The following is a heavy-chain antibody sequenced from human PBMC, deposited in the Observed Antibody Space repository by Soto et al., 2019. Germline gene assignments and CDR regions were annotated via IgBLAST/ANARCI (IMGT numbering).Heavy chain of an antibody. CDR1: GFTFSDYD. D-gene: IGHD3-3*01. CDR2: ISSGGSSI. V-gene: IGHV3-11*01. Sequence: PGGSLRLSCAASGFTFSDYDMSWIRQAPGKGLEWVSYISSGGSSIYYADSVKGRVSISRDNTKNSLYLQMNSLRAEDRAVYFCARVPCDFWSGYWLDPWGQGPLVTVSS. J-gene: IGHJ5*01. CDR3: ARVPCDFWSGYWLDP.